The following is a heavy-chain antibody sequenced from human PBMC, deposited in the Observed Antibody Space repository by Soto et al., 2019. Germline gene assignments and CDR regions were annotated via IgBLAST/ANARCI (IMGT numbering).Heavy chain of an antibody. CDR1: GFTFSSFE. CDR3: ARDGTGDFWSGYFTSFDY. Sequence: GGSLRLSCAASGFTFSSFEMNWVRQAPGKGPEWVSYIPSSGGTIYYADSVKGRFTTSRDNAKNSLFLQMNSLRADGTAIYYCARDGTGDFWSGYFTSFDYWGQGTLVT. D-gene: IGHD3-3*01. V-gene: IGHV3-48*03. CDR2: IPSSGGTI. J-gene: IGHJ4*02.